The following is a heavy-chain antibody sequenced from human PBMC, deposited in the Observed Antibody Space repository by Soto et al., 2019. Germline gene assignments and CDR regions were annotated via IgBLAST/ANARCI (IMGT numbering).Heavy chain of an antibody. D-gene: IGHD5-12*01. CDR1: GGTFSSYA. Sequence: QVQLVQSGAEVKKPGSSVKVSCKASGGTFSSYAISWVRQAPGQGLEWMGGIIPIFGTANYAQKFQGRVTITADESTSTAYMELSSLRSEDTAVYYCARAKSGYDRTHYNYYYYGMDVWGQGTTVTVSS. CDR2: IIPIFGTA. J-gene: IGHJ6*02. CDR3: ARAKSGYDRTHYNYYYYGMDV. V-gene: IGHV1-69*12.